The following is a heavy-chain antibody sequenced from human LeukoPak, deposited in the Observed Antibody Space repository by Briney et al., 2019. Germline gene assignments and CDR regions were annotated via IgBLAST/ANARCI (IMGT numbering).Heavy chain of an antibody. CDR1: GYSISSGYY. V-gene: IGHV4-38-2*02. Sequence: SETLSLTCTVSGYSISSGYYWGWIRQPPGKGLEWIGSIYHSGSTYYNPSLKSRVTISVDTSKNQFSLKLSSVTAADTAVYYCARRIAAAADIDYWGQGTLVTVSS. D-gene: IGHD6-13*01. CDR2: IYHSGST. CDR3: ARRIAAAADIDY. J-gene: IGHJ4*02.